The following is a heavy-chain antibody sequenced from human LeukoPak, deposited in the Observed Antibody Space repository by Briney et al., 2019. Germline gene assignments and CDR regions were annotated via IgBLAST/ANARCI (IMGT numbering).Heavy chain of an antibody. Sequence: GGSLRLSCVVSGSTFNRCWMNWVRQAPGKGLEWVAHINPDGRDTYYADSVKGRFTISRDNAQNSMYLQMNSLRVEDTAVYYCTSWGDTTAEYFQRWGQGTLVTVSS. CDR3: TSWGDTTAEYFQR. CDR1: GSTFNRCW. V-gene: IGHV3-7*01. CDR2: INPDGRDT. D-gene: IGHD2-21*02. J-gene: IGHJ1*01.